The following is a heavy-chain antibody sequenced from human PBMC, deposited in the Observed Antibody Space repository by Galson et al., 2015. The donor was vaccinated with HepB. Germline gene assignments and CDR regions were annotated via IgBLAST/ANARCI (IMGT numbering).Heavy chain of an antibody. CDR3: AREIVRAAAVGYGPLNY. Sequence: SVKVSCKASGYTFTSYYMHWVRQAPGQGLEWMGRINPNSGGTNYAQKFQGRVTMTRDTSICTAYMELSRLRSDDTAVYYCAREIVRAAAVGYGPLNYWGQGTLVTVSS. CDR2: INPNSGGT. V-gene: IGHV1-2*06. J-gene: IGHJ4*02. CDR1: GYTFTSYY. D-gene: IGHD6-13*01.